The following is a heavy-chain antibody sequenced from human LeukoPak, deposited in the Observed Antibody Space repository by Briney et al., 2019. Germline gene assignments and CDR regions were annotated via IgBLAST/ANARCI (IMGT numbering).Heavy chain of an antibody. CDR3: TTGFDRSYYYGSGNYRSLDY. CDR1: GFTFSNAW. Sequence: GGSLRLSCAASGFTFSNAWMSWVRQAPGKGLEWVGRIKSKTDGGTTDYAAPVKGRFTISRDDSKNTLYLQMNSLRTEDTAVYYCTTGFDRSYYYGSGNYRSLDYWGQGTLVTVSS. CDR2: IKSKTDGGTT. V-gene: IGHV3-15*01. J-gene: IGHJ4*02. D-gene: IGHD3-10*01.